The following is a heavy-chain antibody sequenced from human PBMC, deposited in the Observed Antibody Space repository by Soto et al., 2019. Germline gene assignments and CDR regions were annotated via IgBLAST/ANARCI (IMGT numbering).Heavy chain of an antibody. CDR1: GFTFSSYS. J-gene: IGHJ4*02. Sequence: GGSLRLSCAASGFTFSSYSMNWVRQAPGKGLEWVSSISSSSSYIYYADSVKGRFTISRDNAKNSLYLQMNSLRAEDTAVYYCARVHPLRDCYNLGYFDYWGQGTLVTVSS. CDR3: ARVHPLRDCYNLGYFDY. CDR2: ISSSSSYI. D-gene: IGHD2-21*01. V-gene: IGHV3-21*01.